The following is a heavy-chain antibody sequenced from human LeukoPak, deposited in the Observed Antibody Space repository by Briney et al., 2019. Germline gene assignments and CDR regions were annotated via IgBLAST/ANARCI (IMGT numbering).Heavy chain of an antibody. D-gene: IGHD3-22*01. CDR3: AKDATYYYDSRGYFDY. V-gene: IGHV3-30*02. J-gene: IGHJ4*02. Sequence: GGSLRLSCAASGFTFSSYALHWVRQAPGKGLEWVAFIRYDGSNKYYADSVKGRFTISRDNSKNTLYLQMNSLRAEDTAVYYCAKDATYYYDSRGYFDYWGQGTLVTVSS. CDR2: IRYDGSNK. CDR1: GFTFSSYA.